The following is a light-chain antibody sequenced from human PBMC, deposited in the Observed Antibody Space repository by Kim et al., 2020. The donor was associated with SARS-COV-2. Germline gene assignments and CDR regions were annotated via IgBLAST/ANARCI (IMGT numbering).Light chain of an antibody. CDR2: GKN. Sequence: SSELTQDPAVSVALGQTVRITCQGDSLRSYYASWYQQKPGQAPVLVIYGKNNRPSGIPDRFSGSSSVNTASLTITGAQAEDEADYYCNSRDSSGNHPVVFGGGTQLTVL. CDR3: NSRDSSGNHPVV. CDR1: SLRSYY. J-gene: IGLJ2*01. V-gene: IGLV3-19*01.